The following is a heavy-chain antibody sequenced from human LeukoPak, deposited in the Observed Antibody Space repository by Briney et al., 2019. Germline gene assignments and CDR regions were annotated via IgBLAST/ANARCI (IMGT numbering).Heavy chain of an antibody. Sequence: GGSLRLSCAASGFTFSSYGMHWVRQAPGKGLEWVAFIRYYGSNKYYADSVKGRFTISRDNSKNTLYLQMNSLRAEDTAVYYCAKDRIAAAGILYNWFAPWGQGTLVTVSS. J-gene: IGHJ5*02. CDR3: AKDRIAAAGILYNWFAP. CDR2: IRYYGSNK. D-gene: IGHD6-13*01. V-gene: IGHV3-30*02. CDR1: GFTFSSYG.